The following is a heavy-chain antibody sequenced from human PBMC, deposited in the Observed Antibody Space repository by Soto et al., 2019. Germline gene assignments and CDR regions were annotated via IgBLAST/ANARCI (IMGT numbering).Heavy chain of an antibody. D-gene: IGHD1-26*01. CDR1: GFTFSNYG. Sequence: GGSLRLSCAASGFTFSNYGMHWFRQAPGKGLEWVAVVSYDGKVKYYVDSVKGRFTISRDNSKNTLFLQMNSLTPEDTAFYYCAKEAPIRVSRWDDYWGQGPLVTGSS. CDR3: AKEAPIRVSRWDDY. CDR2: VSYDGKVK. V-gene: IGHV3-30*18. J-gene: IGHJ4*02.